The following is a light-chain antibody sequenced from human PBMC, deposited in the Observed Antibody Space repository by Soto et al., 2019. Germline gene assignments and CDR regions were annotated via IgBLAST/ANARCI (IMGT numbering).Light chain of an antibody. CDR1: QRVSSY. J-gene: IGKJ3*01. V-gene: IGKV3-11*01. CDR3: QQRSNWPFT. CDR2: DAS. Sequence: EIVLTQSPATLSLSPGERATLSCRASQRVSSYLDCYQQKPGQAPRLLIYDASNRATGIPARFIGSGSGTYFTLPISSLEPEDFEVYYCQQRSNWPFTCGPGTKVDIK.